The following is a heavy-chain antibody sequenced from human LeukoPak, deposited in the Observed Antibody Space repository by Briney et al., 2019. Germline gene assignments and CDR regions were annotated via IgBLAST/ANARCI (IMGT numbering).Heavy chain of an antibody. CDR2: ISNSGFA. J-gene: IGHJ5*02. D-gene: IGHD3-10*01. V-gene: IGHV4-59*08. CDR3: TRHFLLNYFDT. CDR1: GYSLSEYS. Sequence: SETLSLTCSVSGYSLSEYSWSWIRQVPGKGLEWIGYISNSGFANYSLSLKSRVSMSVDTSKSQFSLNVRSVTAADTAVYYCTRHFLLNYFDTWGQGSLVVVSS.